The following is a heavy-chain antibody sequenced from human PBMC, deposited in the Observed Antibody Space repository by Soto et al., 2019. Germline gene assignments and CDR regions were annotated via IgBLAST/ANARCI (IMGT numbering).Heavy chain of an antibody. CDR2: IWYDGSSK. CDR1: GFTFSSYG. J-gene: IGHJ4*02. V-gene: IGHV3-33*01. Sequence: QVQLVESGGGVVQPGRSLRLSCAASGFTFSSYGMHWVRQAPGKGLEWVAVIWYDGSSKYYADSVKGRFTLSRDNSKNTLYLQMNSLRAEDTAVYYCARDGAFGGVIVQYYFDYWGQGTLVTVSS. D-gene: IGHD3-16*02. CDR3: ARDGAFGGVIVQYYFDY.